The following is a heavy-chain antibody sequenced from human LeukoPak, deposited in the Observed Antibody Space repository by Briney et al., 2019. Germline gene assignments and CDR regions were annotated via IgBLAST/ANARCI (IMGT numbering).Heavy chain of an antibody. CDR3: ARGARHYYFDY. V-gene: IGHV4-59*01. D-gene: IGHD3-3*02. J-gene: IGHJ4*02. Sequence: PSETLSLTCTVSGGSISSYYWSWIRQPPGKGLEWIGYIYYSGSTNYSPSLKSRVTISVDTSKNQFSLKLSSVTAADTAVYYCARGARHYYFDYWGQGTLVTVSS. CDR1: GGSISSYY. CDR2: IYYSGST.